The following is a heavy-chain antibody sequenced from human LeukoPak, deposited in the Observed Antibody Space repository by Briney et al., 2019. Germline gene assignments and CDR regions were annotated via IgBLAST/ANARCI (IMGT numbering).Heavy chain of an antibody. D-gene: IGHD3-16*01. Sequence: SEALSLTCAVYGGSFSDSYWSWIRQSPGKGLEWIGEINHTGNTNYNPSLKSRVTLSVDTSKSQFSLKLNTVTAADTAVYYCARAPPPGATAFGVVDNWGQGTLVTVSS. CDR1: GGSFSDSY. J-gene: IGHJ4*02. V-gene: IGHV4-34*01. CDR2: INHTGNT. CDR3: ARAPPPGATAFGVVDN.